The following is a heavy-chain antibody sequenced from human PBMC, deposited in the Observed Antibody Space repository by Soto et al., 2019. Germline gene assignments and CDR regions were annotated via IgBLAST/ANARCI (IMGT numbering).Heavy chain of an antibody. V-gene: IGHV1-69*13. J-gene: IGHJ4*02. Sequence: SVKVSCKASGYSFTSYAMHWVRQAPGQGLEWMGGIIPIFGTANYAQKFQGRVTITADESTSTAYMELSSLRSEDTAVYYCARDYDFWSGSLGFDYWGQGTLVTVSS. CDR3: ARDYDFWSGSLGFDY. CDR2: IIPIFGTA. D-gene: IGHD3-3*01. CDR1: GYSFTSYA.